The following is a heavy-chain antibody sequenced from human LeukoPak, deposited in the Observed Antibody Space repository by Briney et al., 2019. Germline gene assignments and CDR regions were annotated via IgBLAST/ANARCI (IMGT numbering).Heavy chain of an antibody. Sequence: GGSLRLSCAASGFTFSIYWLHWVRQAPGKGLVWVSRINSDATSTTYADSVKGRFTISRDTARNTLYLQMNSLRAEDTAVYYCARVGYSYGSYYFDYWGQGTLVTVSS. CDR2: INSDATST. V-gene: IGHV3-74*01. CDR3: ARVGYSYGSYYFDY. CDR1: GFTFSIYW. J-gene: IGHJ4*02. D-gene: IGHD5-18*01.